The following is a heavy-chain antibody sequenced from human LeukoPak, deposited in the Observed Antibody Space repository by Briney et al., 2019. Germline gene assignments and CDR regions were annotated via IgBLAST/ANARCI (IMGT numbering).Heavy chain of an antibody. CDR3: ARDSNYQLLPNWFDP. Sequence: PGGSLRLSCAASGFTFSSYSMNWVRQAPGKGLEWVSSISSSSSYIYYAASVKGRFTIFRDNAKNSLYLQMNSLRAEDTAVYYCARDSNYQLLPNWFDPWGQGTLVTVSS. V-gene: IGHV3-21*01. CDR2: ISSSSSYI. D-gene: IGHD2-2*01. J-gene: IGHJ5*02. CDR1: GFTFSSYS.